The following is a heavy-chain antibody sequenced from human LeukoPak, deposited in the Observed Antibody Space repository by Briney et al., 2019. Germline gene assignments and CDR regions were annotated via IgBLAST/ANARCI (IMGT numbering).Heavy chain of an antibody. Sequence: GGSLRLSCAASGFTFSSYWMSWVRQAPGKGLEWAANIKQDGSEKYYVDSVKGRFTISRDNAKNSLYLQMNSLRAEDTAVYYCARDPVRGYSGYEGDYWGQGTLVTVSS. CDR3: ARDPVRGYSGYEGDY. D-gene: IGHD5-12*01. J-gene: IGHJ4*02. V-gene: IGHV3-7*01. CDR2: IKQDGSEK. CDR1: GFTFSSYW.